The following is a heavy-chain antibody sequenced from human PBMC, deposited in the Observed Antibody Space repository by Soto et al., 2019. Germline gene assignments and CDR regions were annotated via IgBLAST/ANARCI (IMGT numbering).Heavy chain of an antibody. D-gene: IGHD3-3*01. CDR1: GFTFSSYW. Sequence: PGGSLRLSWAASGFTFSSYWMIWVRQAPGKGLEWVANIKQGGSEKYYVDSVKGRFTISRDNAKNSLYLQMNSLRAEDTAVYYCAREVQSRFWSGYRYSYYYYYYMDVWGKGTTVTVSS. J-gene: IGHJ6*03. CDR2: IKQGGSEK. V-gene: IGHV3-7*01. CDR3: AREVQSRFWSGYRYSYYYYYYMDV.